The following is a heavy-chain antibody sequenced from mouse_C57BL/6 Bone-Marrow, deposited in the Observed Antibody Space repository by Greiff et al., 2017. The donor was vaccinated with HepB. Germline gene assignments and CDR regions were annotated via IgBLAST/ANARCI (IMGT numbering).Heavy chain of an antibody. CDR3: ARDGSGYVGFAY. CDR2: ISDGGSYT. D-gene: IGHD3-2*02. J-gene: IGHJ3*01. V-gene: IGHV5-4*01. CDR1: GFTFSSYA. Sequence: EVKLVESGGGLVKPGGSLKLSCAASGFTFSSYAMSWVRQTPEKRLEWVATISDGGSYTYYPDNVKGRFTISRDNAKNNLYLQMSHLKSEDTAMYDCARDGSGYVGFAYWGQGTLVTVSA.